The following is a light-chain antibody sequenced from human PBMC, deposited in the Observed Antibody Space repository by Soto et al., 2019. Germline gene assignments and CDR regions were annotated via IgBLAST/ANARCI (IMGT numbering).Light chain of an antibody. V-gene: IGLV1-47*01. CDR3: AAWDGSLRALL. CDR1: SSNIGSNS. J-gene: IGLJ2*01. Sequence: QSVLTQPPSASGTPGQRVTISCSGNSSNIGSNSVYWYQQFPGTAPKLLIYRDSQRPSGVTDRFSGSKSGTSASLAISGLRSEDEADYHCAAWDGSLRALLFGGGTKLTV. CDR2: RDS.